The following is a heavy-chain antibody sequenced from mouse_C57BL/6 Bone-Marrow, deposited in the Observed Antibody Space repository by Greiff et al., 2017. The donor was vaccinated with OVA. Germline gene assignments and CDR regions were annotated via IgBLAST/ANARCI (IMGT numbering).Heavy chain of an antibody. D-gene: IGHD6-1*01. CDR2: IDPSDSYT. V-gene: IGHV1-50*01. CDR3: ARRGSLGY. Sequence: QVQLQQPGAELVKPGASVKLSCKASGYTFTSYWMQWVKQRPGQGLEWIGEIDPSDSYTNYNQKFKGKATLTVDTSSSTAYMQLSSLTSEDSAVYYCARRGSLGYWGQGTTLTVSS. CDR1: GYTFTSYW. J-gene: IGHJ2*01.